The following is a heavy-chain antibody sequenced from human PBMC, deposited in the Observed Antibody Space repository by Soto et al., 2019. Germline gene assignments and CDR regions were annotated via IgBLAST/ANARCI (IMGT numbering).Heavy chain of an antibody. D-gene: IGHD6-13*01. CDR3: ARVISSYLGALFMDV. Sequence: ASMKVSCKASVYTYTAYYIHWVRLAPGQGLEWMGWINCNNGGTNYTQNFQGWVTMTRDTSINTAYMELSRLRSDDTALYYCARVISSYLGALFMDVWGQGTTVTVSS. J-gene: IGHJ6*02. CDR1: VYTYTAYY. V-gene: IGHV1-2*04. CDR2: INCNNGGT.